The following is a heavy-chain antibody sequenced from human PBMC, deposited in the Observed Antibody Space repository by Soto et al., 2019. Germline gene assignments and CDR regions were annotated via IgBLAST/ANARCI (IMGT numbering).Heavy chain of an antibody. J-gene: IGHJ3*02. D-gene: IGHD6-13*01. CDR3: AKEGIAAAGDAFDI. CDR2: ISYDGSNK. CDR1: GFTFSSYG. Sequence: GGSLRLSCAASGFTFSSYGMHWVRQAPGKGLEWVAVISYDGSNKYYADSVKGRFTISRDNSKNTLYLQMNSLRAEDTAVYYCAKEGIAAAGDAFDIWGQGKMVTVSS. V-gene: IGHV3-30*18.